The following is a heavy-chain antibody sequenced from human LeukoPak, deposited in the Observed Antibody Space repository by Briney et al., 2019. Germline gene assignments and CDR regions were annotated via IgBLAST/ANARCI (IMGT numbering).Heavy chain of an antibody. CDR3: ARDRATMRVKRFDP. CDR2: INWNGGST. J-gene: IGHJ5*02. CDR1: GFTFDDYG. V-gene: IGHV3-20*04. Sequence: PGGSLRLSCAASGFTFDDYGMSWVRQAPGKGLEWVSGINWNGGSTGYADSVKGRFTISRDNAKNSLYLQMNSLRAEDTALYYCARDRATMRVKRFDPWGQGTLVTVSS. D-gene: IGHD1-26*01.